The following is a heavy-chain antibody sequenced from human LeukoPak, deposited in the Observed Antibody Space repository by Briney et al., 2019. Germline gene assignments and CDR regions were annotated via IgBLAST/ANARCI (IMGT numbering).Heavy chain of an antibody. J-gene: IGHJ4*02. Sequence: PGGSLRLSCSPSGFTFSIYGMHCARQAPDKGLVCEGVIGYDGSNKYYAASVQGRFTISRDNSKNALYMQMNSLRAEDTAVYYCARDVYSSSWTYFDYWGQGTLVTVSS. CDR1: GFTFSIYG. CDR3: ARDVYSSSWTYFDY. V-gene: IGHV3-33*01. CDR2: IGYDGSNK. D-gene: IGHD6-13*01.